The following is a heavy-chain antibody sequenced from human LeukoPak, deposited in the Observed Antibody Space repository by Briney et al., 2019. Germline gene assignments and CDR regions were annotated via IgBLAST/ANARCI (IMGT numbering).Heavy chain of an antibody. Sequence: PSETLSLTCTVSGVSIRNYYWSWIRQPAGKGLEWIGRIYSSGSTNYKPSLKSRVTISVDKSKNQFSLKLTSVTATDTAVYYCARELTASRKPRGYYQNYYMDVWGKGTTVTVSS. V-gene: IGHV4-4*07. CDR2: IYSSGST. J-gene: IGHJ6*03. D-gene: IGHD1-14*01. CDR1: GVSIRNYY. CDR3: ARELTASRKPRGYYQNYYMDV.